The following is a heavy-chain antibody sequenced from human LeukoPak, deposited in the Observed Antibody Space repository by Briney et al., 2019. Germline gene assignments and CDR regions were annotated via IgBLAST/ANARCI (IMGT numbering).Heavy chain of an antibody. Sequence: PGRSLRLSCVASGFAFSASYMHWVRQAPGKGLEWVSVICYDGSNKYYADSVKGRFTISRDNSKNTLYLQMSSLRAEDTAVYYCATVHISSWAYFDYWGQGTLVTVSS. D-gene: IGHD6-13*01. CDR2: ICYDGSNK. CDR1: GFAFSASY. V-gene: IGHV3-33*01. CDR3: ATVHISSWAYFDY. J-gene: IGHJ4*02.